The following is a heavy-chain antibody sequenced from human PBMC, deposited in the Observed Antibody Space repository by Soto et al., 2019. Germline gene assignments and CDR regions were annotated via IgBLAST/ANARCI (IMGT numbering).Heavy chain of an antibody. CDR3: ARPRKGGFVIDV. CDR2: TYYRSKWYN. V-gene: IGHV6-1*01. Sequence: SQTLSLTCAISGDSVSSNSAAWNWIRQSPSRGLEWLGRTYYRSKWYNDYAVSVKGRISINPVTSKNLFSLQLNSVTPEDTAVYYCARPRKGGFVIDVWGRVPTVTVSS. CDR1: GDSVSSNSAA. D-gene: IGHD6-25*01. J-gene: IGHJ6*02.